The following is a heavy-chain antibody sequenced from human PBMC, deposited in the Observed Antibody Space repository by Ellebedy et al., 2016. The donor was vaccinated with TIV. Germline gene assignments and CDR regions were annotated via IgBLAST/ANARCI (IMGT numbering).Heavy chain of an antibody. CDR1: GGSISGYY. CDR2: IHYSGST. D-gene: IGHD3-22*01. Sequence: MPSETLSLTCTVSGGSISGYYWSWIRQLPGKGLEWLAYIHYSGSTKYNPSLESRVTISVDTSKNQFSLKLSSMTAADTAVYYCARQYNYGTSGYYVDYWGQGTLLTVSS. CDR3: ARQYNYGTSGYYVDY. V-gene: IGHV4-59*01. J-gene: IGHJ4*02.